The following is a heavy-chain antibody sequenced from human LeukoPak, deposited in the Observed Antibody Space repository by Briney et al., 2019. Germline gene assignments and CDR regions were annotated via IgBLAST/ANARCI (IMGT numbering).Heavy chain of an antibody. CDR3: ARGRTGSAAPDF. CDR2: STHSGST. D-gene: IGHD2-2*01. Sequence: PSETLSLTCAVYGGSLSGHYWTWIRPAPGEGVEWVGESTHSGSTNYTPSLKSRVTISVDTSKNQFSLKLTSMAAADTAVYHCARGRTGSAAPDFWGPGTLVTVSS. J-gene: IGHJ4*02. V-gene: IGHV4-34*01. CDR1: GGSLSGHY.